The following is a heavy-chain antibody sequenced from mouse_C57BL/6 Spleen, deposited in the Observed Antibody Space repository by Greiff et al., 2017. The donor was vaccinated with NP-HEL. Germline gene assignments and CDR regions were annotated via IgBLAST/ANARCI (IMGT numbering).Heavy chain of an antibody. J-gene: IGHJ2*01. CDR1: GFTFSSYT. CDR2: ISGGGGNT. D-gene: IGHD2-14*01. V-gene: IGHV5-9*01. CDR3: ARLGYPYYFDY. Sequence: EVMLVESGGGLVKPGGSLKLSCAASGFTFSSYTMSWVRQTPEKRLEWVATISGGGGNTYYPDSVKGRFTISRDNAKNTLYLQMSSLRSEDTALYYCARLGYPYYFDYWGQGTTLTVSS.